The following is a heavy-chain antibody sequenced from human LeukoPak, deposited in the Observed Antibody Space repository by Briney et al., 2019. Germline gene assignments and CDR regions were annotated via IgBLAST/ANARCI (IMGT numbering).Heavy chain of an antibody. CDR1: GGSFSGYY. CDR3: VSFGGYCSGGSCYR. D-gene: IGHD2-15*01. Sequence: TSETLSLTCAVYGGSFSGYYWSWIRQPPGKGLEWIGEINHSGSTNYNPSLKSRVTISVDTSKNQFSLKLSSVTAADTAVYYCVSFGGYCSGGSCYRWGQGTLVTVSS. CDR2: INHSGST. J-gene: IGHJ4*02. V-gene: IGHV4-34*01.